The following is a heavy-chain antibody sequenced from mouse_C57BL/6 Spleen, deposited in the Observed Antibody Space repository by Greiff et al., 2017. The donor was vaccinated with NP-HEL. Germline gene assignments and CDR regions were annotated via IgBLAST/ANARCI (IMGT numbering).Heavy chain of an antibody. CDR3: ARLLRPRDY. Sequence: VQLQQPGAELVKPGASVKLSCKASGYTFTSYWMQWVKQRPGQGLEWIGEIDPSDSYTNYNQKFKGKATLTVDTSSSTAYMQLSSLTSEDSAVYYCARLLRPRDYWGQGTTLTVSS. CDR1: GYTFTSYW. D-gene: IGHD1-2*01. CDR2: IDPSDSYT. J-gene: IGHJ2*01. V-gene: IGHV1-50*01.